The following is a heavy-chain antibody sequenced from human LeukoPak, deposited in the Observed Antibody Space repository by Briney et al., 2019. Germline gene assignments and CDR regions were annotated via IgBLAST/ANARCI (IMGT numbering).Heavy chain of an antibody. CDR2: ISGSGGRT. D-gene: IGHD6-13*01. CDR1: GFTFSSYA. Sequence: PGGSLRLSCAASGFTFSSYAMSWVRQAPGKGLEWVSAISGSGGRTFYIDSVKGRFTISRDNSKNTLYLQMNSLRAEDTAVYYCAKSDSSTYNWFDPWGQGTLVTVSS. CDR3: AKSDSSTYNWFDP. J-gene: IGHJ5*02. V-gene: IGHV3-23*01.